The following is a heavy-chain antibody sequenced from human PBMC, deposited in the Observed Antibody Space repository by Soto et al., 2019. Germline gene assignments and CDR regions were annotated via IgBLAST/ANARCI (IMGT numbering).Heavy chain of an antibody. CDR1: GGTFSSYA. J-gene: IGHJ5*02. CDR3: ATAPGLWFGELGGPT. Sequence: ASVKVSCKASGGTFSSYAISWVRQAPGQGLEWMGGIIPIFGTANYAQKFQGRVTITEDTSTGTAYMELSSLRSEDTAVYYCATAPGLWFGELGGPTWGQGTLVTVSS. D-gene: IGHD3-10*01. V-gene: IGHV1-69*06. CDR2: IIPIFGTA.